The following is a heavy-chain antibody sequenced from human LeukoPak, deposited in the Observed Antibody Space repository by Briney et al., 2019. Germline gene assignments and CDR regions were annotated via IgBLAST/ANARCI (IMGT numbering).Heavy chain of an antibody. D-gene: IGHD6-19*01. CDR1: EFTFSSHA. V-gene: IGHV3-23*01. CDR3: AKGKYSSGGVPDY. CDR2: ISGGGEST. J-gene: IGHJ4*02. Sequence: PGGSLRLSCVASEFTFSSHAMNWVRQAPGKGLEWVSSISGGGESTYYADSVKGRFTVSRDNSKNTLYLQINSLRGEDTAVYYRAKGKYSSGGVPDYWGQGTLVTVSS.